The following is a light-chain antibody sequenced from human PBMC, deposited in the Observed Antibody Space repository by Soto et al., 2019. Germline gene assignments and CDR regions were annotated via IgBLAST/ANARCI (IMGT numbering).Light chain of an antibody. J-gene: IGLJ2*01. CDR3: CSYAAGTTLI. Sequence: QPVLTQPASVSGSPGQPITISCTGTSSDVGRYNLVSWYQHHPGKAPKLIIYEVSQRPSGVSNRFSGSKSGNTASVTISGLQAEDEADYYCCSYAAGTTLIFGGGTKLTVL. CDR1: SSDVGRYNL. V-gene: IGLV2-23*02. CDR2: EVS.